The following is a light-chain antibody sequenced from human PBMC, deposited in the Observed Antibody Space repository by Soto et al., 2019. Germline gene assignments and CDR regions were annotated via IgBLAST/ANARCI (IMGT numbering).Light chain of an antibody. V-gene: IGKV1-39*01. CDR3: QKSYSTPRT. CDR2: AAS. CDR1: QSISSY. Sequence: EIRMTQSPSSLPAYLGERANITCRASQSISSYLNWYQQKPGNARKLLIYAASSLQSGVPSRFSGSGSGTDFTLTISSLQPEDFATDYGQKSYSTPRTCGQGTKGDIK. J-gene: IGKJ1*01.